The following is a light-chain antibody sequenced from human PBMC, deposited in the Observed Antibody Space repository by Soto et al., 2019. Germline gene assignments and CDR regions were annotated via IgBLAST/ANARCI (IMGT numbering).Light chain of an antibody. Sequence: EIVLTQSPGTLSLSPGERATLSCRASQSVSSSYLAWYQQKPGQAPRLLIYGASSRATGIPDRFSGRGSGTDLTLTISRLEPEDCAVYYCQQYGSSPAVTFGGGTKVEIK. CDR3: QQYGSSPAVT. CDR2: GAS. CDR1: QSVSSSY. V-gene: IGKV3-20*01. J-gene: IGKJ4*01.